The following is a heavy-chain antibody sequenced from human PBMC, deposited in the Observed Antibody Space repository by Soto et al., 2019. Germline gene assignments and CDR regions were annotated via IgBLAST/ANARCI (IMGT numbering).Heavy chain of an antibody. CDR1: GYTFTSYG. V-gene: IGHV1-18*01. CDR2: ISAYNGNT. Sequence: QVQLVQSGAEVKKPGASVKVSCKASGYTFTSYGISWVRQAPGQGLEWMGWISAYNGNTNYAQKLQGRVTMTTDTSTRTAYMELRSLRSDDTAVYYCAREGIVGGPGPVQPGVVVWWGQGTLVTVSS. CDR3: AREGIVGGPGPVQPGVVVW. D-gene: IGHD2-15*01. J-gene: IGHJ4*02.